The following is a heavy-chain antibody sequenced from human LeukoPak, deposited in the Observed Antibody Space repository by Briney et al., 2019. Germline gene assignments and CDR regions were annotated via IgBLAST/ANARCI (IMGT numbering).Heavy chain of an antibody. J-gene: IGHJ4*02. D-gene: IGHD3-22*01. CDR2: IYYSGST. Sequence: SETLSLTCAVYGGSFSGYYWSWIRQPPGKGPEWIGYIYYSGSTNYNPSLKSRVTISVDTSKNQFSLKLSSVTAADTAVYYCARRRYYDSSGYYHPVYFDYWGQGTLVTVSS. CDR1: GGSFSGYY. CDR3: ARRRYYDSSGYYHPVYFDY. V-gene: IGHV4-59*08.